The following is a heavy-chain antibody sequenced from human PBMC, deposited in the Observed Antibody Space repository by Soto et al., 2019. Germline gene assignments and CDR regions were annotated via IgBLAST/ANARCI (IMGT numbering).Heavy chain of an antibody. D-gene: IGHD6-25*01. CDR3: AKDSDPVSTSSGDV. CDR2: ISGSGGST. CDR1: GFTFNSYA. Sequence: GGSLRLSCAASGFTFNSYAMSWVRHAPGKGLEWVSAISGSGGSTYYADSVKGRFTISRDDSKNTLYLQMNSLRAEDTAVYYCAKDSDPVSTSSGDVWGQGTTVTVS. V-gene: IGHV3-23*01. J-gene: IGHJ6*02.